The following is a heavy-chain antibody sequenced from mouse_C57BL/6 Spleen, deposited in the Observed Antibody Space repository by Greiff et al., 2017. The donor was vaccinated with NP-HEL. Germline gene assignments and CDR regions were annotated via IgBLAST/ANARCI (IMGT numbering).Heavy chain of an antibody. D-gene: IGHD4-1*01. Sequence: VQLKESGGDLVKPGGSLKLSCAASGFTFSSYGMSWVRQTPDKRLEWVATISSGGSYTYYPDSVKGRFTISRDNAMNTLYLQMSSLKSEDTAMYYCARLGRGGYAMDYWGQGTSVTVSS. V-gene: IGHV5-6*01. CDR2: ISSGGSYT. CDR3: ARLGRGGYAMDY. CDR1: GFTFSSYG. J-gene: IGHJ4*01.